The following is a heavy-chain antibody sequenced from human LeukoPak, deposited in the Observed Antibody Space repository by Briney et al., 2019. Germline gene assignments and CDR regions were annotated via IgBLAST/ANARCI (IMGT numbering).Heavy chain of an antibody. V-gene: IGHV1-2*02. Sequence: ASVKVSCKASGYSFNDKYLHWVRQAPGQGLEWMGSINPNSGGTNYAQKFQGRVTMTTDTSMSTAYMELSRLTSDDTAVYYCARAGGRSWFDPWGQGTLVTVSS. CDR1: GYSFNDKY. CDR3: ARAGGRSWFDP. J-gene: IGHJ5*02. CDR2: INPNSGGT.